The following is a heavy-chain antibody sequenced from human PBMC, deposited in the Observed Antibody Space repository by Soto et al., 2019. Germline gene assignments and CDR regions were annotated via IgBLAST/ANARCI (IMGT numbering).Heavy chain of an antibody. CDR2: INAGNGNT. J-gene: IGHJ4*02. D-gene: IGHD3-3*01. CDR1: GYTFTSYA. Sequence: ASVKVSCKASGYTFTSYAMHWVRQAPGQRLEWMGWINAGNGNTKYSQKCQGRVTITRDTSASTAYMELSSLRSEDTAVYYCARVPYYDFWSGYPYDYWGQGTLVTVSS. V-gene: IGHV1-3*01. CDR3: ARVPYYDFWSGYPYDY.